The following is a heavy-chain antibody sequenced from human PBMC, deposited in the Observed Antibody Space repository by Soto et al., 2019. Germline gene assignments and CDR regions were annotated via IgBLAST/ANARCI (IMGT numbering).Heavy chain of an antibody. J-gene: IGHJ6*02. D-gene: IGHD1-20*01. CDR3: ARSRITGTLYYYYGMDV. CDR1: GYTFTSYG. Sequence: QVPLVQSGAEVKKPGASVKVSCKASGYTFTSYGISWVRQAPGQGLEWMGWISAYNGNTNYAQKLQGRVTMTTDTSTSTAYMELRSLRSDDTAVYYCARSRITGTLYYYYGMDVWGQGTTVTVSS. CDR2: ISAYNGNT. V-gene: IGHV1-18*01.